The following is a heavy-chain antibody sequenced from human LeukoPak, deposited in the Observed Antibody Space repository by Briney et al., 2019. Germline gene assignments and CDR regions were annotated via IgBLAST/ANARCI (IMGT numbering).Heavy chain of an antibody. CDR3: ARVPDSSGWYYFGMDV. CDR2: ISSSSSTI. Sequence: GGSLRLSCAASGFTFSSYSMNWVRQAPGKGLEWVSYISSSSSTIYYADSVKGRFTISRDNAKNSLYLQMHSLRAEDTAVYYCARVPDSSGWYYFGMDVWGQGTTVTVSS. CDR1: GFTFSSYS. V-gene: IGHV3-48*04. D-gene: IGHD3-22*01. J-gene: IGHJ6*02.